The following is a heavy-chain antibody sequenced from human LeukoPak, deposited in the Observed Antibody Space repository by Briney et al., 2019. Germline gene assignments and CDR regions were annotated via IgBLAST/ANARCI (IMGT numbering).Heavy chain of an antibody. CDR1: GFTFSSYS. CDR2: VSSSSSDI. CDR3: AKEGSSSWYWFDP. Sequence: PGGSLRLSCAASGFTFSSYSMNWVRQAPGKGLEGVASVSSSSSDIYYADSVKGRFPSSRDNAKNSLYLQMTSLRAEDTAVYYCAKEGSSSWYWFDPWGQGTLVTVSS. V-gene: IGHV3-21*01. J-gene: IGHJ5*02. D-gene: IGHD6-13*01.